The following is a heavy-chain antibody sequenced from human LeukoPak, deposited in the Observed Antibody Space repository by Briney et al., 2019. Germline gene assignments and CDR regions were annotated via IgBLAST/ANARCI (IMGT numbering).Heavy chain of an antibody. D-gene: IGHD6-19*01. CDR1: GFTFSSYG. J-gene: IGHJ4*02. CDR3: AKATPIVVAGTDFGN. V-gene: IGHV3-30*18. Sequence: GGSLRLSCAASGFTFSSYGMHWVRQAPGKGLEWVAVISYDGSNKYYADSVKGRFTISRDNSKNTLYLQMNSLRAEDTAVYYCAKATPIVVAGTDFGNWGQGTLVTVSS. CDR2: ISYDGSNK.